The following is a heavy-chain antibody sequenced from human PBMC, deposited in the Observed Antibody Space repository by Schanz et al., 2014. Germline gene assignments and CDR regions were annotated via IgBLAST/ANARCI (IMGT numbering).Heavy chain of an antibody. J-gene: IGHJ5*02. Sequence: EVQLVESGGGLVQPGGSLRLSCAASGFSVGNKYMNWVRQAPGKGLEWVSAILGLASTTYYADSVKGRFTISRDNSKNLLYLQMNSLRAEDTAVYYCTRDVRLDRRGNWFDPWGQGTPITVSS. V-gene: IGHV3-23*04. CDR2: ILGLASTT. CDR1: GFSVGNKY. D-gene: IGHD1-1*01. CDR3: TRDVRLDRRGNWFDP.